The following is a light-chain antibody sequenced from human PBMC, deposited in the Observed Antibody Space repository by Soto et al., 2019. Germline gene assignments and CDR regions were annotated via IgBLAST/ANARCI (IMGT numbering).Light chain of an antibody. Sequence: AMTQSPATLSASPGERATLSCRANQSVSTNLAWYQQKPGQAPRLLIYNTSTRTTGIPARFSGGGSGTEFTLTISSLQSEDSAVYYCQQYNNWPPWTFGQGTKVDI. V-gene: IGKV3-15*01. CDR2: NTS. CDR3: QQYNNWPPWT. J-gene: IGKJ1*01. CDR1: QSVSTN.